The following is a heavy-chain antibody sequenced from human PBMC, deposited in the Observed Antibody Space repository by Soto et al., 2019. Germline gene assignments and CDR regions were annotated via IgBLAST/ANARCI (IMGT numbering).Heavy chain of an antibody. J-gene: IGHJ4*02. Sequence: SETLSLTCTVDSISTYYWNWIRQSPGKGLEWIGYIYYMGRTNYNPSLRSRDTMSIDTSRNQFSLKLRSVTAADTAVYYCARDPVGVTHFDYWGQGALVTVSS. CDR3: ARDPVGVTHFDY. V-gene: IGHV4-59*01. CDR1: SISTYY. CDR2: IYYMGRT. D-gene: IGHD1-26*01.